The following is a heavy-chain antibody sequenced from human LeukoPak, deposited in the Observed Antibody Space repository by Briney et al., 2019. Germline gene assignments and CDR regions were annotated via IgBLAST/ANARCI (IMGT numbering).Heavy chain of an antibody. Sequence: PSETLSLTCTVSGGSISSSSYYWGWIRQPPGKGLEWIGSIYYSGSTYYNPSLKSRVTISVDTSKNQFSLKLSSVTAADTAVYYCARDRAIITGTTYVAFDIWGQETMVTVSS. J-gene: IGHJ3*02. D-gene: IGHD1-20*01. CDR3: ARDRAIITGTTYVAFDI. CDR1: GGSISSSSYY. CDR2: IYYSGST. V-gene: IGHV4-39*07.